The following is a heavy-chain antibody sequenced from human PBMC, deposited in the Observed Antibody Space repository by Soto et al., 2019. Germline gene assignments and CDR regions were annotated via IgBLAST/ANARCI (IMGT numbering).Heavy chain of an antibody. D-gene: IGHD4-4*01. Sequence: GGSLRLSCAASRFTFSTYGMSWVRQAPGKGLQRVSAISGGGSRTNYADSVKGRFTIARDNSKNTLYLQMNSLRAEDTAVYYCAKESADSNYGDAFDIWGLGTMVT. CDR1: RFTFSTYG. CDR2: ISGGGSRT. J-gene: IGHJ3*02. CDR3: AKESADSNYGDAFDI. V-gene: IGHV3-23*01.